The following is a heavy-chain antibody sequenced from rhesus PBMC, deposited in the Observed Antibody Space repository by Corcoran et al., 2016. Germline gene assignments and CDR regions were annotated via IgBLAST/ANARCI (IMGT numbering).Heavy chain of an antibody. Sequence: QVQLQESGPGLVKPSETLSLTGAGPGGSISDEYSCSWIRQPPGKGLTWLGYTYGRGGGTNYNPSLQTLVTSSIDPSKNHYSLKLSSVTAADTAVYYCARRLQFLEWLLHPPLYFDCWGQGVLVTVSS. D-gene: IGHD3-3*01. CDR1: GGSISDEYS. CDR2: TYGRGGGT. V-gene: IGHV4-106*01. CDR3: ARRLQFLEWLLHPPLYFDC. J-gene: IGHJ4*01.